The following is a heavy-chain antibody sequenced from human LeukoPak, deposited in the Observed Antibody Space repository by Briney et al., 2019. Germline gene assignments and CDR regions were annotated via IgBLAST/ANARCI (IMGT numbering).Heavy chain of an antibody. CDR1: GGTFSSYA. V-gene: IGHV1-69*06. Sequence: GASVKVSCKASGGTFSSYAISWVRQAPGQGLEWMGGIIPIFGTANYAQKFQGRVTITADKSTSTAYMELSSLRSEDTAVYYCTGYGDDAFDIWGQGTMVTVSS. CDR3: TGYGDDAFDI. D-gene: IGHD4-17*01. J-gene: IGHJ3*02. CDR2: IIPIFGTA.